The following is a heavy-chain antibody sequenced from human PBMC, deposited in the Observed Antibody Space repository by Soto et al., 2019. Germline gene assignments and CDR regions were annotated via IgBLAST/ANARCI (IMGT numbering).Heavy chain of an antibody. D-gene: IGHD6-13*01. Sequence: GGSLRLSCAASGFTFSSYGMHWVRQAPGKGLEWVAVISYDGSNKYYADSVKGRFTISRDNSKNTLYLQMNSLRAEDTAVYYCAKDQGEAAEEEAFDYWGQGTLVTVSS. CDR1: GFTFSSYG. CDR2: ISYDGSNK. CDR3: AKDQGEAAEEEAFDY. V-gene: IGHV3-30*18. J-gene: IGHJ4*02.